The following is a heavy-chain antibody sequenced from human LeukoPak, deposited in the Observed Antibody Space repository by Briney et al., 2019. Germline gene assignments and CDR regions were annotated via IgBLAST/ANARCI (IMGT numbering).Heavy chain of an antibody. J-gene: IGHJ4*02. V-gene: IGHV4-59*01. CDR2: IYYSGST. D-gene: IGHD3-10*01. CDR3: AGSFGNYALDY. Sequence: SETLSLTCTVSGGSISSYYWSWIRQPPGKGLEWIGYIYYSGSTNYNPSLKSRVTISVDTSKNQFSLKLSSVTAADTAVYYCAGSFGNYALDYWGQGTLVTVSS. CDR1: GGSISSYY.